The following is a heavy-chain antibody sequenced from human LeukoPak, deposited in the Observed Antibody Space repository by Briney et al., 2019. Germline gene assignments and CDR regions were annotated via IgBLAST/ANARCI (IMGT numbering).Heavy chain of an antibody. V-gene: IGHV4-34*01. CDR1: GGSFSGYY. D-gene: IGHD2-2*01. J-gene: IGHJ5*02. CDR3: ARGGVVPAARGWFHP. Sequence: SETLSLTCAVYGGSFSGYYWSWIRQPPGKGLEWIGEINHSGSTNYNPSLKSRVTISVDTSKNQFSLKLSSVTAADTAVYYCARGGVVPAARGWFHPWGQGTLVTVSS. CDR2: INHSGST.